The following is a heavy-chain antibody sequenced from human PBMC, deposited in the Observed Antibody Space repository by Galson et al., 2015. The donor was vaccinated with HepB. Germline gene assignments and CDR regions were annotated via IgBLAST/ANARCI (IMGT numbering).Heavy chain of an antibody. CDR2: TYYRSKWYS. CDR3: ARGSDAFDI. J-gene: IGHJ3*02. V-gene: IGHV6-1*01. Sequence: WIRQSPSRGLEWLGRTYYRSKWYSDYAVSVKSRITINPDTSKNQFSLQLNSATPEDTAVYYCARGSDAFDIWGQGTMVTVSS. D-gene: IGHD2-15*01.